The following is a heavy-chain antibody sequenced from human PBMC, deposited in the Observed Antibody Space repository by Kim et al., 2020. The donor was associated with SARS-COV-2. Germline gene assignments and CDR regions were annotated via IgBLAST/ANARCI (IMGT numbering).Heavy chain of an antibody. Sequence: GGSLRLSCAASGFTFSSYGMHWVRQAPGKGLEWVAVISYDGSNKYYADSVKGRFTISRDNSKNTLYLQMNSLRAEDTAVYYCAKDYDFLSRYYYYYYGMDVWGQGTTVTVSS. J-gene: IGHJ6*02. CDR3: AKDYDFLSRYYYYYYGMDV. CDR1: GFTFSSYG. D-gene: IGHD3-3*01. V-gene: IGHV3-30*18. CDR2: ISYDGSNK.